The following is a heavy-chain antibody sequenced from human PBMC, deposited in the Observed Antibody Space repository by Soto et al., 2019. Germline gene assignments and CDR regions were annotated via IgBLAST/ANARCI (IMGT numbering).Heavy chain of an antibody. V-gene: IGHV1-3*01. CDR3: ARSPSVRPDDAFDI. CDR2: INAGNGNT. J-gene: IGHJ3*02. CDR1: GYTFTSYA. Sequence: ASVKVSCKASGYTFTSYAMDWVRQAPGQRLEWMGWINAGNGNTKYSQKFQGRVTITRDTSASTAYMELSSLRSEDTAVYYCARSPSVRPDDAFDIWGQGTMVTVSS. D-gene: IGHD1-26*01.